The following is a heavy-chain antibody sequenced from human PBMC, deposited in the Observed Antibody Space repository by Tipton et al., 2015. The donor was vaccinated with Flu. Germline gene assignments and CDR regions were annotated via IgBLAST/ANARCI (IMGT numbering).Heavy chain of an antibody. Sequence: SLRLSCAASGFTFSSYVMTWVRQAPGKGLEWVSSISGSGDSTYYADSVKGRVTISRDSSMNTLFLQVNSLRAEDTAVYYCAKFLRTTNYFHYWGQGTLVTVSS. D-gene: IGHD4-17*01. CDR2: ISGSGDST. CDR1: GFTFSSYV. CDR3: AKFLRTTNYFHY. V-gene: IGHV3-23*01. J-gene: IGHJ4*02.